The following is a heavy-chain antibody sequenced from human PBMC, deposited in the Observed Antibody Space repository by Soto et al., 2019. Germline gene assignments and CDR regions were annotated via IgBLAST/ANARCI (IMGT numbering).Heavy chain of an antibody. D-gene: IGHD3-22*01. J-gene: IGHJ4*02. V-gene: IGHV3-74*01. CDR3: VRGDGDYYDGNGYLGRH. CDR2: IDTDGSGT. Sequence: PGGSLRLSCAASGFPFSSYWMHWVRQAPGKGLVWVAHIDTDGSGTYYVDSVEGRFTISRDNAKNTLYLQMNSLRAEDTAVYYCVRGDGDYYDGNGYLGRHWGQGTLVTVSS. CDR1: GFPFSSYW.